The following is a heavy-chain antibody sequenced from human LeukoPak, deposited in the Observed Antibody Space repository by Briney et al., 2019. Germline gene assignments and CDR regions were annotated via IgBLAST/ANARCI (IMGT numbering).Heavy chain of an antibody. CDR3: AKEGGGYSGYDYFDY. J-gene: IGHJ4*02. Sequence: GGSLRLSCAASGFTFSSYGMHWVRQAPGKGLEWVAVISYDGSNKYYADSVKGRFTISRDNSKNTLYLQMNSLRAEDTAVYYCAKEGGGYSGYDYFDYWGQGTLVTVSS. V-gene: IGHV3-30*18. D-gene: IGHD5-12*01. CDR2: ISYDGSNK. CDR1: GFTFSSYG.